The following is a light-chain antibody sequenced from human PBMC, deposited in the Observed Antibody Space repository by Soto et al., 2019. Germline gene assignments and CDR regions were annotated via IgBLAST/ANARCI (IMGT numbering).Light chain of an antibody. Sequence: QSALTQPASVSGSPGQSITISCAGTSSDIDGYNYVSWYQQHPGQAPKLMIYDVSDRPSGISNRFSGSKSDNTASLTISRLQAEDEADYYCSSYTSSSTLFGGGTKLTVL. CDR2: DVS. V-gene: IGLV2-14*01. CDR1: SSDIDGYNY. J-gene: IGLJ2*01. CDR3: SSYTSSSTL.